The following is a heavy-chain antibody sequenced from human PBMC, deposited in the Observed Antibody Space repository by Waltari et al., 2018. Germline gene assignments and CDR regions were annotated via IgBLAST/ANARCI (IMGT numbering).Heavy chain of an antibody. Sequence: EVQLVESGGGLVQPGGSLKLSCAAAGFTFRGSTMSWVRQASGKGLEWVGRIRNKANSYATGYAVSVKGRFTISRDDSKNTAYLEMNSLKTEDTAVYYCSTMGETSGYWGQGTLVTVSS. CDR3: STMGETSGY. D-gene: IGHD3-16*01. CDR2: IRNKANSYAT. J-gene: IGHJ4*02. CDR1: GFTFRGST. V-gene: IGHV3-73*02.